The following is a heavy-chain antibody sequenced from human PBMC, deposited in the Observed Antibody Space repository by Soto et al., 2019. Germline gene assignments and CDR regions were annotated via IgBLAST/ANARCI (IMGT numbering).Heavy chain of an antibody. CDR1: GFTFRNYD. CDR2: ISAAGDP. CDR3: ARTDRDFYGLDV. Sequence: EVQLVESGGGLVQPGGSLRLSCEASGFTFRNYDMHWVRQGTGKSLEWVSGISAAGDPDYADSVEGRFTISRENAQNSFFLQMNSLRVGDTAVYYCARTDRDFYGLDVWAKGPRSSSP. V-gene: IGHV3-13*05. J-gene: IGHJ6*02.